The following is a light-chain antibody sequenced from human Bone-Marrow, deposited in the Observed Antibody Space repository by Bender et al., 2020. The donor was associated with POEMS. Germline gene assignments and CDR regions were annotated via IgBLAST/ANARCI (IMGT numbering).Light chain of an antibody. CDR2: DDS. V-gene: IGLV3-21*02. J-gene: IGLJ2*01. CDR1: TVGRKS. Sequence: SSVLTQPPSVSVAPGQTARITCEEATVGRKSVHWYQQRPGQAPVLVVSDDSDRHSGIPERFSGSKSGNIATLTIIGTQALDEADYYCQAWDTSSVVFGGGTKLTVL. CDR3: QAWDTSSVV.